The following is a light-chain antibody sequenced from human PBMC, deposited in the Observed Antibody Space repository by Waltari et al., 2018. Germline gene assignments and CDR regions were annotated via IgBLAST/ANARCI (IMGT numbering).Light chain of an antibody. CDR2: DAS. V-gene: IGKV3-20*01. CDR3: QKYGSLPAT. CDR1: QSVSRY. Sequence: EIVLTQSGTLSLSPGERATLPCRASQSVSRYLAWYQQKPGQAPRLLIYDASSRATGIPDRFSGSGSGTDFRLTISRLEPEDFAVYYCQKYGSLPATFGQGTKVEIK. J-gene: IGKJ1*01.